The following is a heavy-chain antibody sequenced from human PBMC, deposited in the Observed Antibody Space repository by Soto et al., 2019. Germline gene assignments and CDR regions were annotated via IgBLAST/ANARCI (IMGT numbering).Heavy chain of an antibody. Sequence: HGESLKISCKGSVYSFTSYWISWVRQMPGKGLEWMGRIDPSDSYTNYSPSFQGHVTISADKSISTAYLQWSSLKASDTAMYYCAGHGVMCSSSLWFEPCGQGNVFTASS. V-gene: IGHV5-10-1*01. CDR1: VYSFTSYW. CDR3: AGHGVMCSSSLWFEP. J-gene: IGHJ5*02. D-gene: IGHD6-6*01. CDR2: IDPSDSYT.